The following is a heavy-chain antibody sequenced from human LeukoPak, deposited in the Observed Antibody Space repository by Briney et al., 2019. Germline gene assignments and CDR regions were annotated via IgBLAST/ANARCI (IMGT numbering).Heavy chain of an antibody. CDR3: TRDGTLSNGDYSDY. V-gene: IGHV3-49*04. Sequence: GGSLRLSCAASGFTFSSYSMNWVRQAPGKGLEWVGFIRSKAYGGTTEYAASVKGRFTISRDDSKSIAYLQMNSLKTEDTAVYYCTRDGTLSNGDYSDYWGQGTLVTVSS. CDR1: GFTFSSYS. J-gene: IGHJ4*02. D-gene: IGHD3-16*02. CDR2: IRSKAYGGTT.